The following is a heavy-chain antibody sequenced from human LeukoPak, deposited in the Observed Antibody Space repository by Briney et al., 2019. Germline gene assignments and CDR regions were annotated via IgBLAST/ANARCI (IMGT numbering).Heavy chain of an antibody. D-gene: IGHD6-13*01. Sequence: PSETLSLTCTVSGGSISSYYWSWIRQPPGKGLEWIGYIYYSGSTNYNPSLKSRVTISVDTSKNQFSLKLSSVTAADTAVYYCARRWGSSSWFAWPNAFQHWGQGTLVTVSS. V-gene: IGHV4-59*12. CDR1: GGSISSYY. J-gene: IGHJ1*01. CDR2: IYYSGST. CDR3: ARRWGSSSWFAWPNAFQH.